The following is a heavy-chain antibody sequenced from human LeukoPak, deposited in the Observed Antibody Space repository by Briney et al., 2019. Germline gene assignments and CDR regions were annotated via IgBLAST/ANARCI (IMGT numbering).Heavy chain of an antibody. D-gene: IGHD3-9*01. CDR2: IYYRGTT. Sequence: SETLSLTCTVSGDSISSSSYFWGWIRQPPGEDLEWIGSIYYRGTTYFNPSLKSRVTISVDTSKNQFSLKLSSVTAADTAVYYCATYDNVRNAAFNIWGQGTMVTVSS. V-gene: IGHV4-39*01. CDR1: GDSISSSSYF. CDR3: ATYDNVRNAAFNI. J-gene: IGHJ3*02.